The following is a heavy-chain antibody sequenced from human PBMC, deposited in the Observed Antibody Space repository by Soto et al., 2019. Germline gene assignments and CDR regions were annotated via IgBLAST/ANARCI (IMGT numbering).Heavy chain of an antibody. J-gene: IGHJ5*01. CDR2: IYYSGTT. D-gene: IGHD7-27*01. V-gene: IGHV4-39*01. CDR1: AGSISSGSYY. Sequence: SETLSLTCTASAGSISSGSYYWGWIRQPPGKGLEWIGTIYYSGTTYYNPSLKSRVTVSVDTSNNQFSLRLSFVTAADTALYYCARQDVRAWGRLDSWGQGALVTVYS. CDR3: ARQDVRAWGRLDS.